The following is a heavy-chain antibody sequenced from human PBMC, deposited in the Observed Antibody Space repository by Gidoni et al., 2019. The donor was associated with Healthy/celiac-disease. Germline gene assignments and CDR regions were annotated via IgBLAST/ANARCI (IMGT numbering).Heavy chain of an antibody. D-gene: IGHD1-1*01. Sequence: EVQLVESGGGLVKPGGSLRLSCAASGFTFSSYSMNWVRQAPGKGLGWVSSISSSSSYIYYADSVKGRFTISRDNAKNSLYLQMNSLRAEDTAVYYCAGQRYGNWFDPWGQGTLVTVSS. CDR2: ISSSSSYI. CDR1: GFTFSSYS. J-gene: IGHJ5*02. CDR3: AGQRYGNWFDP. V-gene: IGHV3-21*01.